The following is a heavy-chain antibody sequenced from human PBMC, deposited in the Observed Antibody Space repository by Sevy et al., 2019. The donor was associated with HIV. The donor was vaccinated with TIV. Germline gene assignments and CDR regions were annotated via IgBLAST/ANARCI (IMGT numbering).Heavy chain of an antibody. J-gene: IGHJ6*02. CDR3: AREIDSYGQGGYYYGMDV. CDR2: ISYDGSNK. Sequence: GGSLRLSCAASGFTFSSYAMRWVRQAPGKGLEWVAVISYDGSNKYYADSVKGRFTISRDNSKNTLYLQMNSLRAEDTAVYYCAREIDSYGQGGYYYGMDVWGQGTTVTVSS. D-gene: IGHD5-18*01. CDR1: GFTFSSYA. V-gene: IGHV3-30-3*01.